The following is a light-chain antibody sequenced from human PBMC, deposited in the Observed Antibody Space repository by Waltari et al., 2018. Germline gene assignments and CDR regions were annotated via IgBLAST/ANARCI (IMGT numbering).Light chain of an antibody. V-gene: IGLV3-21*04. Sequence: SYVLTQPPSVSVAPGKTARITCGGNNIETKSVHWYQQKPGQAPILVISYDSDRHSGIPERFSGSNSGNTATLTIIRVEAADEADYYCQVWDANNDPGVFGTGTEVTVL. J-gene: IGLJ1*01. CDR3: QVWDANNDPGV. CDR1: NIETKS. CDR2: YDS.